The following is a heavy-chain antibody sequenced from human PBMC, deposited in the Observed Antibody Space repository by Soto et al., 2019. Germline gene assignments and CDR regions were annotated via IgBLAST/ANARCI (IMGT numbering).Heavy chain of an antibody. CDR2: IYYSGST. CDR3: ARVAYDSSGYYKWFDY. Sequence: SETLSLTCTVSGGSISSYYWSWIRQPPGKGLEWIGYIYYSGSTNYNPSLKSRVTISVDTSKNQFSLKLSSVTAADTAVYYCARVAYDSSGYYKWFDYWGQGTLVTVSS. CDR1: GGSISSYY. D-gene: IGHD3-22*01. V-gene: IGHV4-59*01. J-gene: IGHJ4*02.